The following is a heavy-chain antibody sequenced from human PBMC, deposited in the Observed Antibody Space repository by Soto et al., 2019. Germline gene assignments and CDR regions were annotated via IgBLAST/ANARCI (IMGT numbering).Heavy chain of an antibody. D-gene: IGHD3-22*01. CDR3: AKDIGIDSSGYYFDY. Sequence: GGSLRLSCAASGFTFDDYAMHWVRQAPGKGLEWVSGISWNSGSIGYADSVKGRFTISRDNAKNSLYLQMNSLRAEDTALYYCAKDIGIDSSGYYFDYWGQGT. CDR2: ISWNSGSI. J-gene: IGHJ4*02. V-gene: IGHV3-9*01. CDR1: GFTFDDYA.